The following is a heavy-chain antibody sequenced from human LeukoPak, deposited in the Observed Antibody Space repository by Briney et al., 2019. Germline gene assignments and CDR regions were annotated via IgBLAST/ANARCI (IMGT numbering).Heavy chain of an antibody. V-gene: IGHV4-39*01. CDR1: GGSISSSSYY. CDR3: ARHLPSPYPSGWYFDL. J-gene: IGHJ2*01. Sequence: KSSETLSLTCTVSGGSISSSSYYWGWIRQPPGKGLEWIGSIYYSGSTYYNPSLRSRVTISVDTSKNQFSLKLSSVTAADTAVYYCARHLPSPYPSGWYFDLWGRGTLVTVSS. CDR2: IYYSGST. D-gene: IGHD2-2*01.